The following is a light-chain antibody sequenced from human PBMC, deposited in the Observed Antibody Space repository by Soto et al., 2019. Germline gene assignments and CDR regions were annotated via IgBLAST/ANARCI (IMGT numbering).Light chain of an antibody. CDR3: FSYTSSGPYV. V-gene: IGLV2-14*01. J-gene: IGLJ1*01. CDR1: SSDVVNYKY. Sequence: QSVLTQPASVSGSPGQSITISCTGTSSDVVNYKYVSWYQQHPGTAPKLMIYEVSNRPSGVSNRFSGSKSGNTASLTISGLQAEDETDYYCFSYTSSGPYVFGTGTKLTVL. CDR2: EVS.